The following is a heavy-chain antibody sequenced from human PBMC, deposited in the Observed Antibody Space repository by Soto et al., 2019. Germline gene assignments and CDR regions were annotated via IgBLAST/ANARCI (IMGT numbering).Heavy chain of an antibody. J-gene: IGHJ4*02. CDR1: GGSVSSGSYY. Sequence: SETLSLTCTVSGGSVSSGSYYWSWIRQPPGKGLEWIGYIHYSGSTNYNPSLKSRVTISVDTSKNQFSLKLSSVTAADTAVYYCARDLRDSGLDYWGQGTLVTVSS. D-gene: IGHD2-15*01. CDR3: ARDLRDSGLDY. V-gene: IGHV4-61*01. CDR2: IHYSGST.